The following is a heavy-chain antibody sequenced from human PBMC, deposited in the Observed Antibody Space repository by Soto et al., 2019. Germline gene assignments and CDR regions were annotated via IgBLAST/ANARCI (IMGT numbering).Heavy chain of an antibody. Sequence: QVQLVQSGAEVKKPGSSVKVSCKASGGTFSSYAISWVRQAPGQGLEWMGGIIPIFGTANYAQKFQGRVTITEDESTSTAYMELSSLRSEGTAVYYCARGYYGSGSSSVRWYFDLWGRGTLVTVSS. CDR3: ARGYYGSGSSSVRWYFDL. CDR2: IIPIFGTA. V-gene: IGHV1-69*12. CDR1: GGTFSSYA. D-gene: IGHD3-10*01. J-gene: IGHJ2*01.